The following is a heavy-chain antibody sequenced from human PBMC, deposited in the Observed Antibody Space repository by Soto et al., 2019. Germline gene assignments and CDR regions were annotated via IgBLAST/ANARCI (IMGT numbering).Heavy chain of an antibody. D-gene: IGHD6-19*01. CDR3: AGGSGWISDS. J-gene: IGHJ4*02. CDR2: IKDDGGDE. V-gene: IGHV3-7*05. Sequence: EVQLVESGGGLVQPGGSLRLSCVDSGFTFSPFWMSWVRQAPGKGLEWVAIIKDDGGDELYLEAVRGRFRISRDNAKKSLFLAMDSLRVEATAVYYCAGGSGWISDSWGQGTLVTVSS. CDR1: GFTFSPFW.